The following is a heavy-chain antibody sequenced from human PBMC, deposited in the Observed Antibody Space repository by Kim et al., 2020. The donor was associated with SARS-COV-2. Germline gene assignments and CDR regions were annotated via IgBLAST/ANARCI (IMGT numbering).Heavy chain of an antibody. CDR2: IYSGGST. Sequence: GGSLRLSCAASGFTVSSNYMSWVRQAPGKGLEWVSVIYSGGSTYYADSVKGRFTISRDNSKNTLYLQMNSLRAEDTAVYYCARSALSMVRGRSQFDYWGQGTLVTVSS. D-gene: IGHD3-10*01. J-gene: IGHJ4*02. V-gene: IGHV3-53*01. CDR1: GFTVSSNY. CDR3: ARSALSMVRGRSQFDY.